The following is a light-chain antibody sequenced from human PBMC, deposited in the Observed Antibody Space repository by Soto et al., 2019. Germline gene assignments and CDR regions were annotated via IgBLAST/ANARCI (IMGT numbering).Light chain of an antibody. CDR1: QSISSY. V-gene: IGKV1-39*01. J-gene: IGKJ5*01. Sequence: DIQMTQAPSSPSASVGDRVTIPSRASQSISSYLNWYQQKPGKAPKLLIYGASSLQSGVPSRFSGSGSGTDFTLTISSLQPEDFATYYCQQSYSTPFFGQGTRLEIK. CDR2: GAS. CDR3: QQSYSTPF.